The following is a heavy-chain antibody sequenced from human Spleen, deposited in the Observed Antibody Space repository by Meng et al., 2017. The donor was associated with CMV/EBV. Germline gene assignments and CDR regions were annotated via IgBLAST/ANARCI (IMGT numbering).Heavy chain of an antibody. J-gene: IGHJ6*02. CDR1: GDSISSGGHY. D-gene: IGHD3-3*01. V-gene: IGHV4-31*03. Sequence: SETLSLTCTVSGDSISSGGHYWSWIRQHPGKGLEWMGYIYYSGTTYYNPSLKSRATISVDTSKNQFSLKLSSVTAADTAVYYCAREPQFLEWSIYYYYGMDVWGQGTTVTVSS. CDR2: IYYSGTT. CDR3: AREPQFLEWSIYYYYGMDV.